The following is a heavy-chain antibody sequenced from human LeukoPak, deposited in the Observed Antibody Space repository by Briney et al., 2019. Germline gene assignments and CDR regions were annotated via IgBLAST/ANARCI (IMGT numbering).Heavy chain of an antibody. D-gene: IGHD6-19*01. V-gene: IGHV1-46*01. CDR1: GYTFTSYY. CDR2: IHLSDGTT. CDR3: ARSASGWHYFDY. J-gene: IGHJ4*02. Sequence: EASVKVSCKASGYTFTSYYMHWVRQAPGQGLEWMGIIHLSDGTTSYAQTFQGRVTMTRDTSTSTVYMELTSLRSEDTAVYYCARSASGWHYFDYWGQGTLVTVSS.